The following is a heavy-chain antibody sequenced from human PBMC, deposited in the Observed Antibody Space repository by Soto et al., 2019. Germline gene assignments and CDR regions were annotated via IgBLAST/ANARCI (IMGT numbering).Heavy chain of an antibody. CDR1: GYTFTSYT. CDR2: ISPYNSST. J-gene: IGHJ4*02. CDR3: ARMLAYGTGWTGWDY. Sequence: QVQLVQSGAEVKKPGASVKVSCKASGYTFTSYTISWLRQAPGQGLEWMGWISPYNSSTNYAQKFQGRVTMTTDTSTRTAYREVRSVRADDTAGYYGARMLAYGTGWTGWDYWGQGTLVTVSS. D-gene: IGHD6-19*01. V-gene: IGHV1-18*01.